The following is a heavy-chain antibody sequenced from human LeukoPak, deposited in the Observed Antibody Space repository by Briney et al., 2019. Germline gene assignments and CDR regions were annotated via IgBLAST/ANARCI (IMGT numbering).Heavy chain of an antibody. CDR1: GGSFSGYY. CDR2: INHSGST. D-gene: IGHD5-18*01. Sequence: SETLSLTCAVYGGSFSGYYWSWIRQPPGKGPEWIGDINHSGSTNYNPSLKSRVTISVDTSKNQFSLKLSSVTAADTAVYYCAREGYSYGPSGLDNWFDPWGQGTLVTVSS. CDR3: AREGYSYGPSGLDNWFDP. J-gene: IGHJ5*02. V-gene: IGHV4-34*01.